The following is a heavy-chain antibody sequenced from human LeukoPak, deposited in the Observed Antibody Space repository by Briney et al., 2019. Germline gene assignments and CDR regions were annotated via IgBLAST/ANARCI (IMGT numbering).Heavy chain of an antibody. V-gene: IGHV3-7*01. CDR3: AGGTGWLPDS. D-gene: IGHD5-12*01. Sequence: GGSLRLSCVASGFTFSSSWMKWVRQAPGKGLEWVAIIKQDGSEKLYVDSVKGRFTISRDSAKNSLYLHMNSLRADDTAVYYCAGGTGWLPDSWGQGTPVTVSS. CDR1: GFTFSSSW. J-gene: IGHJ4*02. CDR2: IKQDGSEK.